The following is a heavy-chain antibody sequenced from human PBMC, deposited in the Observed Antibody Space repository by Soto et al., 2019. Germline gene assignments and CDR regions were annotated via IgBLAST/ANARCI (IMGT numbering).Heavy chain of an antibody. CDR1: GASINSEY. Sequence: PSETLCITCTFSGASINSEYWSWIRQSPGKGLEWIGYIYHMGGTDYNPSLKSRVTISIDKSKNQFSLNLRSVTAADTAVYFCARFTYKSGFNWFDPWGQGTQVTVSS. CDR2: IYHMGGT. D-gene: IGHD5-12*01. CDR3: ARFTYKSGFNWFDP. V-gene: IGHV4-59*03. J-gene: IGHJ5*02.